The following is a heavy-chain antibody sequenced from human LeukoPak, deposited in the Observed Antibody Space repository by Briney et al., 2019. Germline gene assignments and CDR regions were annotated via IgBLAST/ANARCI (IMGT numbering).Heavy chain of an antibody. V-gene: IGHV4-59*01. D-gene: IGHD2-2*01. J-gene: IGHJ6*03. Sequence: SETLSLTCTVSGGSISSYYWSWIRQPPGKGLEWIGCIYYSGSTNYNPSLKSRVTISVDTSKNQFSLKLSSVTAADTAVYYCARDQYCSSTSCYYYYMDVWGKGTTVTVSS. CDR3: ARDQYCSSTSCYYYYMDV. CDR1: GGSISSYY. CDR2: IYYSGST.